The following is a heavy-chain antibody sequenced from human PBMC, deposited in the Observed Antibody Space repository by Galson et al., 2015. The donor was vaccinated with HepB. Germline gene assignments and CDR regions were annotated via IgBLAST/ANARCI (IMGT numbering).Heavy chain of an antibody. V-gene: IGHV1-69*06. CDR1: GGTFSSYA. CDR2: IIPTFGTA. D-gene: IGHD6-13*01. J-gene: IGHJ5*02. CDR3: ARDRLREQQLVPVMALWFDP. Sequence: SVKVSCKASGGTFSSYAISWVRQAPGQGLEWMGGIIPTFGTANYAQKFQGRVTITADKSTSTAYMELSSLRSEDTAVYYCARDRLREQQLVPVMALWFDPWGQGTLVTVSS.